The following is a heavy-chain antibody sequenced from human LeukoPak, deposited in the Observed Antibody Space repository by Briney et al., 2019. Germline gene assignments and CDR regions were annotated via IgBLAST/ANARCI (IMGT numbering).Heavy chain of an antibody. CDR1: GFTSGDYA. V-gene: IGHV3-49*04. D-gene: IGHD2-2*01. Sequence: GGSLRLSCTASGFTSGDYAMSWVRQAPGKGLGWVGFIRSKAYGGTTEYAASVKGRFTISRDDSKSIAYLQMNSLKTEDTAVYYCTRARYCSSTSCYHFDYWGQGTLVTVFS. J-gene: IGHJ4*02. CDR2: IRSKAYGGTT. CDR3: TRARYCSSTSCYHFDY.